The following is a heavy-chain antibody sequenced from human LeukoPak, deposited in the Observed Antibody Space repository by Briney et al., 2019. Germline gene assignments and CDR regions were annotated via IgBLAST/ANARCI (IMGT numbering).Heavy chain of an antibody. CDR3: ARDVSRIVGYGLDI. Sequence: ASVRVSCKASGYTFTDYFMHWVRQAPGQGLEWVGWVNPKSTGTNIAQKFRGRVTLTSDTSSSTVYMEMSRLTSDDTAVYYCARDVSRIVGYGLDIWGQGTMVTVSS. D-gene: IGHD4-17*01. J-gene: IGHJ3*02. CDR2: VNPKSTGT. V-gene: IGHV1-2*02. CDR1: GYTFTDYF.